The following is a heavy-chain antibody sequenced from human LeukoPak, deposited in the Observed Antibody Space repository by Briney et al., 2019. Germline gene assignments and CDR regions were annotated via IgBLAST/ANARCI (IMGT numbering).Heavy chain of an antibody. CDR3: AKEQFLRYFDRNGYYFDH. D-gene: IGHD3-9*01. Sequence: GGSLRLSCAASGVTLSPYGMHWVRQAPGKGLEWVAVISYEGGTQHYADSVKGRFIISRDNPRNTLYLQMNILRTEDTAVYYCAKEQFLRYFDRNGYYFDHWGQGTLVTVSS. CDR1: GVTLSPYG. CDR2: ISYEGGTQ. V-gene: IGHV3-30*18. J-gene: IGHJ4*02.